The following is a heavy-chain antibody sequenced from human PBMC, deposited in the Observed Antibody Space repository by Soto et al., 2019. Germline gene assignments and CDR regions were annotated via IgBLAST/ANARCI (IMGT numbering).Heavy chain of an antibody. V-gene: IGHV3-11*01. CDR1: GFTFSDYY. CDR2: ISSSGSTI. D-gene: IGHD3-10*01. J-gene: IGHJ6*03. CDR3: AKAHYYGSGVVGPNQPYYMDV. Sequence: GGSLRLSCAASGFTFSDYYMSWIRQAPGKGLEWVSYISSSGSTIYYADSVKGRFTISRDNAKNSLYLQMNSLRAEDTAVYYCAKAHYYGSGVVGPNQPYYMDVWGKGTTVTVSS.